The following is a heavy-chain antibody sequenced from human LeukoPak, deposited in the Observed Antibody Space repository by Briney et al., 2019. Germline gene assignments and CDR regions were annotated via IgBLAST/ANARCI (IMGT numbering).Heavy chain of an antibody. CDR1: GFTFSSYA. CDR3: ARGGYYYYDSSGYYYSWFDP. Sequence: GGSLRLSCAASGFTFSSYAMSWVRQAPGKGLEWVSAISGRGGSTYYADSVKGRFTISRDNAKNSLYLQMNRLRAEDTAVYYCARGGYYYYDSSGYYYSWFDPWGQGTLVTVSS. CDR2: ISGRGGST. V-gene: IGHV3-23*01. J-gene: IGHJ5*02. D-gene: IGHD3-22*01.